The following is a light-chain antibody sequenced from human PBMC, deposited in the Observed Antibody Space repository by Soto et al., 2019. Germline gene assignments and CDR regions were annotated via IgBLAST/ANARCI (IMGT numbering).Light chain of an antibody. Sequence: EIVLTQSPGTLSLSPGERATLSCRASQSVSSSYLAWYQQKPGQAPRLLIYGASSRATGIPDRFSGSGSGTDLTLTISRLEPEDFAVYYCQRYGSSPPTFGQGTKVDIK. CDR2: GAS. CDR1: QSVSSSY. CDR3: QRYGSSPPT. J-gene: IGKJ1*01. V-gene: IGKV3-20*01.